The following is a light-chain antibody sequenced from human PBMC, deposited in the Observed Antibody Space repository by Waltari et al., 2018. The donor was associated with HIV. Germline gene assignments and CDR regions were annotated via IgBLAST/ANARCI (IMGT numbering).Light chain of an antibody. J-gene: IGKJ1*01. Sequence: DIQMTQYPSSLSASVGDRVTVSCRANQTISKFLNWYQHKPGKAPNLLISSASNLHGGVPSRFGGSGSGTDFALTISSLQPEDFAVYYCQQANSAPWTFGQGTKIDIK. CDR2: SAS. CDR3: QQANSAPWT. CDR1: QTISKF. V-gene: IGKV1-39*01.